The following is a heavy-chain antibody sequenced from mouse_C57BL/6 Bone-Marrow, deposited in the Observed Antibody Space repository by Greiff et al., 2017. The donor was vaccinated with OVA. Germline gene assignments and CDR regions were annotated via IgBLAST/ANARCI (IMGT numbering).Heavy chain of an antibody. V-gene: IGHV1-63*01. CDR2: IYPGGGYT. J-gene: IGHJ3*01. CDR3: AREDYYYGSSSAWFAY. D-gene: IGHD1-1*01. CDR1: GYTFTNYW. Sequence: VMLVESGAELVRPGTSVKMSCKASGYTFTNYWIGWAKQRPGHGLEWIGDIYPGGGYTNYNEKFKGKATLTADKSSSTAYMQFSSLTSEDSAIYYCAREDYYYGSSSAWFAYWGQGTLVTVSA.